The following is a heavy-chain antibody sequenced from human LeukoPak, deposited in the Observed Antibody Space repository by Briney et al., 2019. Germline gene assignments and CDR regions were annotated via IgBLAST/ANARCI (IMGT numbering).Heavy chain of an antibody. CDR3: ARQFAY. V-gene: IGHV4-61*01. CDR2: IYFSGTT. CDR1: GGSVSSGNYD. Sequence: SETLSLTCTVSGGSVSSGNYDWNWIRQPPGKALEWIGCIYFSGTTNYNPSLKNRVSISVDTSKNQFSLKLSSVTAADTAVYYCARQFAYWGQGTLVTVSS. J-gene: IGHJ4*02.